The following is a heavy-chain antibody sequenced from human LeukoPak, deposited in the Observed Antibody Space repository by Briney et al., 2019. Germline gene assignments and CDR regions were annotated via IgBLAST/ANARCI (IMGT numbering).Heavy chain of an antibody. V-gene: IGHV1-2*02. Sequence: ASVKVPCKASGYTFIDHYIHWARQAPGQGLEWMGWINPKKGDTKSAQKFQGRVTMTSDTSVSTTYMELRSLRSDDTAVYYCARDPPSGGDYGSGSHLDFWGQGTLVTVSS. CDR2: INPKKGDT. CDR3: ARDPPSGGDYGSGSHLDF. D-gene: IGHD3-10*01. J-gene: IGHJ4*02. CDR1: GYTFIDHY.